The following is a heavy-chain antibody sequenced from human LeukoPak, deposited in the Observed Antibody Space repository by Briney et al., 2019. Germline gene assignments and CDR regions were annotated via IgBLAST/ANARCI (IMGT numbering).Heavy chain of an antibody. CDR1: GFTFSDYY. J-gene: IGHJ4*02. CDR3: AGYDILTAYFPRDY. Sequence: GGSLRLSCAASGFTFSDYYMNWIRQAPGKGLEWVSAMSGSGGSTYYADSVKGRFTISRDNSKNTLYLQMNSLRVEDTAVYYCAGYDILTAYFPRDYWGQGTLVTVSS. V-gene: IGHV3-23*01. CDR2: MSGSGGST. D-gene: IGHD3-9*01.